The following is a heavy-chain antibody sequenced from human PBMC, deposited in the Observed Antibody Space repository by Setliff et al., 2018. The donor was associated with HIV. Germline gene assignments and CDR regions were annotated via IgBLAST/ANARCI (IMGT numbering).Heavy chain of an antibody. Sequence: SETLSLTCAVSGGSISSSNWWSWVRQPPGKGLEWIGEIFHSENTNYNPSLKSRVTISVDKSKNQFSLKLSSVTAADTAVYYCAREGKYSGSYPDAFDIWGQGTMVTVSS. V-gene: IGHV4-4*02. D-gene: IGHD1-26*01. CDR2: IFHSENT. J-gene: IGHJ3*02. CDR3: AREGKYSGSYPDAFDI. CDR1: GGSISSSNW.